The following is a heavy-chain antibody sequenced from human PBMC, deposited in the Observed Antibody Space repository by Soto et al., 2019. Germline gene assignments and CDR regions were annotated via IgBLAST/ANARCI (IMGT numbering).Heavy chain of an antibody. CDR1: GFTFSSYW. CDR3: ARGSGWPY. V-gene: IGHV3-74*01. J-gene: IGHJ4*02. Sequence: XGSLRLSCAASGFTFSSYWMHWVRQAPGKGLVWVSGISSDGSSTDYADSVKGRFTISRDNAKNTLYPQLNSLRAEDTAVYYCARGSGWPYWGRGTLVPVSS. CDR2: ISSDGSST. D-gene: IGHD3-10*01.